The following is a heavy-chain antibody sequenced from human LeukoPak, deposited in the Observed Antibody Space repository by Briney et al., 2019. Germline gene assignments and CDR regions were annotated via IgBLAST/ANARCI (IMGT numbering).Heavy chain of an antibody. CDR1: GFTFSDYW. CDR3: AKDPVDATPIDY. J-gene: IGHJ4*02. Sequence: GGSLRLSCAASGFTFSDYWMHWVRQVPGQGLMWVSYINPDGSDTNYADSVKGRFTISRDNAKNRLYLQMSGLRAEDTAVYYCAKDPVDATPIDYWGQGTLVTVSS. D-gene: IGHD2-15*01. CDR2: INPDGSDT. V-gene: IGHV3-74*01.